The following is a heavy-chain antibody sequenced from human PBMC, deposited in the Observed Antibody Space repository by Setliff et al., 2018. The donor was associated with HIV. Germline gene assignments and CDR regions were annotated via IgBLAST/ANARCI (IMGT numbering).Heavy chain of an antibody. CDR1: GGSISSSNYY. CDR2: IFYSGSA. CDR3: ARELLRSWDGSENSYNAKNTHYLQMTSLRPEDTAVYYCGVSGGSSPGY. J-gene: IGHJ4*02. V-gene: IGHV4-39*02. D-gene: IGHD2-21*01. Sequence: PSETLSLTCTVSGGSISSSNYYWGWIRQPPGKGREWIGSIFYSGSANYNPSLTSPVTISVDTSKNQFSLKLSSVTVADTAVYYCARELLRSWDGSENSYNAKNTHYLQMTSLRPEDTAVYYCGVSGGSSPGYWGPGTLVTVSS.